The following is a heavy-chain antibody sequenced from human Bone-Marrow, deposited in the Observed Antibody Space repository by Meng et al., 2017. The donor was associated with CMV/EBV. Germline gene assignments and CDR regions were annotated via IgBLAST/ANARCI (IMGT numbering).Heavy chain of an antibody. Sequence: FSGYSWSWIRQTPGRGLEWIGEINNSGSTNYTPSLKSRVTISVDTSKNHFSLKLSSVTAAHTAVYYCVRESQGGYYYGSGSNDAFDIWGQGTMVTVSS. CDR1: FSGYS. CDR2: INNSGST. D-gene: IGHD3-10*01. CDR3: VRESQGGYYYGSGSNDAFDI. J-gene: IGHJ3*02. V-gene: IGHV4-34*01.